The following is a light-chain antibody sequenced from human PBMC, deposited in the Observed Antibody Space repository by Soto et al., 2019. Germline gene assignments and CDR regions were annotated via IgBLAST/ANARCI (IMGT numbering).Light chain of an antibody. V-gene: IGKV3-20*01. CDR2: DAS. CDR3: QHYGSASWT. Sequence: EIVLTQSTGTLSLSPGERATLSCRASQTVKTRSLAWYQQKPGQAPRLLIYDASSRATGIPDRFSGSGSGTDFTLTISRLEPEDFAVYYCQHYGSASWTFGLGTKVDNK. CDR1: QTVKTRS. J-gene: IGKJ1*01.